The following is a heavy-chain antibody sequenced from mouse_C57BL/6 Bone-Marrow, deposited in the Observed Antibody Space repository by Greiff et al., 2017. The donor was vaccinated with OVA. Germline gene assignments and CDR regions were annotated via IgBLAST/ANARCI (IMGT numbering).Heavy chain of an antibody. CDR2: ISTYDGDA. V-gene: IGHV1-67*01. CDR3: ACDYCC. D-gene: IGHD2-4*01. J-gene: IGHJ2*01. CDR1: GYTFTDYD. Sequence: QVQLQQPGTELVKPGVSVKISCKASGYTFTDYDMHWVKQSHAKSLEWIGVISTYDGDASYNQKFKDKATMTVDKSSSTAYMELARLTSEDSDVYSSACDYCCWGKGTTLTVSS.